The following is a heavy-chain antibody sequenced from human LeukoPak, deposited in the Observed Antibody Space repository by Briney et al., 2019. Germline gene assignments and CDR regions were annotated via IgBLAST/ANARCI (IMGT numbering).Heavy chain of an antibody. D-gene: IGHD6-19*01. V-gene: IGHV3-20*04. CDR2: INWNGGST. CDR1: GFIFDDYG. J-gene: IGHJ4*02. Sequence: GGSLRLSCAASGFIFDDYGMSWVRQAPGKGLEWVSDINWNGGSTGYADSVKGRFTISRDNAKNSLYLQMNSLRAEDTALYYCARDTEDGYSSGWYVGYWGQGTLVTVSS. CDR3: ARDTEDGYSSGWYVGY.